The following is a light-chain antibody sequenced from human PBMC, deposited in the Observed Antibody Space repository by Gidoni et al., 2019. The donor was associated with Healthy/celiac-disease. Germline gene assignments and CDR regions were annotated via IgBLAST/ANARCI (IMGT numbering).Light chain of an antibody. V-gene: IGKV1-27*01. Sequence: DIQMPRSPSSLSASVGDRVTITCRASQGISNYLAWYQQKPGKVPKLLIYAASTLQSGVPSLFSGSGSGTDFTLTISSLQLEDVATYYCQKYNSALPLFTFGPGTKVDIK. CDR2: AAS. CDR1: QGISNY. CDR3: QKYNSALPLFT. J-gene: IGKJ3*01.